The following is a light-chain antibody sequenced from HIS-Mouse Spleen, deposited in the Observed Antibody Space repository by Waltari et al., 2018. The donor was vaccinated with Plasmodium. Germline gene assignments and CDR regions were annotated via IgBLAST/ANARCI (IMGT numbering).Light chain of an antibody. V-gene: IGLV8-61*01. CDR3: VLYMGSGIWV. Sequence: QTVVTQEPSFSVTLTCCLSPCSVPTSSYPSWYQQTPGQAPRTLIYSTNTRSSGVPDRFSGSILGNKAALTITGAQADDESDYYCVLYMGSGIWVFGGGTKLTVL. CDR2: STN. CDR1: PCSVPTSSY. J-gene: IGLJ2*01.